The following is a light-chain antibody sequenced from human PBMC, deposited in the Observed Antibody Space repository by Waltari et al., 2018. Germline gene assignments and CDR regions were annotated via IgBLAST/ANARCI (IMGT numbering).Light chain of an antibody. CDR1: SPNIGGNY. CDR3: GTRDRSLAAGV. J-gene: IGLJ3*02. Sequence: QSVLTQPPSVSAAPGQKVTISCSGSSPNIGGNYVAWYQHLPGAAPKLVIYDNDQRPSGIPDRFSGSKSGTSATLVITGLQTGDEADYYCGTRDRSLAAGVFGGGTKVTVL. CDR2: DND. V-gene: IGLV1-51*01.